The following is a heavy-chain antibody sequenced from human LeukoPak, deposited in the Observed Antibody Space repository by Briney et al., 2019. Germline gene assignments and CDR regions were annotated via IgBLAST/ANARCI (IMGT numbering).Heavy chain of an antibody. Sequence: PGGSLRLSCAASGFTFSSYAMSWVRQAPGKGLEWVSGINWNGGSTGYADSVKGRFTISRDNAKNSLYLQMNSLRAEDTALYHCARAGGGYCSSTSCPEDYYGMDVWGQGTTVTVSS. J-gene: IGHJ6*02. V-gene: IGHV3-20*01. CDR3: ARAGGGYCSSTSCPEDYYGMDV. CDR1: GFTFSSYA. D-gene: IGHD2-2*01. CDR2: INWNGGST.